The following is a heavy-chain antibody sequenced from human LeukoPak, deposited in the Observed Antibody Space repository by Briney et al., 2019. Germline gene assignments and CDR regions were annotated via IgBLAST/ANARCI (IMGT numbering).Heavy chain of an antibody. CDR3: AKDRSSTTSCSNY. CDR2: VTGISSNT. Sequence: PGGSLRLSCAASGFNFSNYAMTWVRQAPGKGLEWVSAVTGISSNTYYADSVKGRFTISRDNSKNMLYLEMNSLRVEDMAIYYCAKDRSSTTSCSNYWGRGTLVTVSS. D-gene: IGHD2-2*01. V-gene: IGHV3-23*01. J-gene: IGHJ4*02. CDR1: GFNFSNYA.